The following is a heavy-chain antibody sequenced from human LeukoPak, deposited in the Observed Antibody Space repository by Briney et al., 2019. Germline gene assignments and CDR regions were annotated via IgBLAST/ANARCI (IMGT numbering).Heavy chain of an antibody. Sequence: GTSVKVSCKASGFTFTSSAMQWVRQARGQRLEWIGWIVVGSGNTNYAQKFQERVTITRDMSTSTAYMELSSLRSDDTAVYYCAVGPETSSAVEIDYWGQGTLVTVSS. CDR1: GFTFTSSA. D-gene: IGHD3-22*01. CDR2: IVVGSGNT. J-gene: IGHJ4*02. V-gene: IGHV1-58*02. CDR3: AVGPETSSAVEIDY.